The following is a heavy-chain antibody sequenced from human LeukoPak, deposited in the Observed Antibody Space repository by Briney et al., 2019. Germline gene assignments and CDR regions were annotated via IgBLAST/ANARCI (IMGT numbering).Heavy chain of an antibody. D-gene: IGHD2-15*01. Sequence: SETLSLTCAVSGGSISSYYWSWIRQPAGKGLEWIGHIFTSGNTNYNPSLKSRVNMSVDTSKNQFSLRLSSVTAADTAVCFCARDRPRYCSGGTCYGVTFDPWGQGTLVTVSS. CDR1: GGSISSYY. J-gene: IGHJ5*02. CDR3: ARDRPRYCSGGTCYGVTFDP. CDR2: IFTSGNT. V-gene: IGHV4-4*07.